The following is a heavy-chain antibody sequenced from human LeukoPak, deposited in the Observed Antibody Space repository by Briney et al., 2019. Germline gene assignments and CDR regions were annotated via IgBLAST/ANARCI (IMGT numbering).Heavy chain of an antibody. Sequence: SETLSLTCTVSGGSISSYYWSWIRQPAGKGLEWIGRIYSSGSTKYNPSLRSRVTMSVDTSKNQFSLKVSSVTAADTAVYFCARDHCARTSYYIADAFDIWGQGTMVTVSS. CDR1: GGSISSYY. CDR2: IYSSGST. D-gene: IGHD2-2*02. CDR3: ARDHCARTSYYIADAFDI. J-gene: IGHJ3*02. V-gene: IGHV4-4*07.